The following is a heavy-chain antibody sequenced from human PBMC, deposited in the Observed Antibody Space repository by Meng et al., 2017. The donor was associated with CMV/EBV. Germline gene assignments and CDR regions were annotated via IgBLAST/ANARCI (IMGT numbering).Heavy chain of an antibody. CDR3: ARESTIFGVVISP. CDR2: IKQDGSEK. D-gene: IGHD3-3*01. V-gene: IGHV3-7*01. Sequence: GVLKISCAASGFTFSSYWMSWVRQAPGKGLEWVANIKQDGSEKYYVDSVKGRFTISRDNAKNSLYLQMNSLRAEDTAVYYCARESTIFGVVISPWGQGTLVTVSS. CDR1: GFTFSSYW. J-gene: IGHJ5*02.